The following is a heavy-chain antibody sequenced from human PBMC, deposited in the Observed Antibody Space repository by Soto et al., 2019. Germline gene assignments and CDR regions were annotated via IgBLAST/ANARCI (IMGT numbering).Heavy chain of an antibody. CDR2: IIPIFGTA. J-gene: IGHJ6*02. Sequence: QVQLVQSGAEVKKPGSSVKVSCKASGGTFSSYAISWVRQAPGQGLEWMGGIIPIFGTANYAQKFQGRVTITADESTSTAYMELSSLRSEDTAVYYCARDNAVPGKLYYYYYGMDVWGQGTTVTVSS. CDR1: GGTFSSYA. CDR3: ARDNAVPGKLYYYYYGMDV. V-gene: IGHV1-69*01.